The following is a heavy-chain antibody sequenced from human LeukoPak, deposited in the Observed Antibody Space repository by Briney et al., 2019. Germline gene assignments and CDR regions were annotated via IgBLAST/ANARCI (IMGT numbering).Heavy chain of an antibody. Sequence: GGALRLSCSTSGFTFSRFNLHWVRQGPGKGLEWVAVIWHDGSNKYYTDSVKGRFTIFRDDSKNTLYLQMNSLEAEDTAVYYCARPDYGASGDYWGQGTLVTVSS. V-gene: IGHV3-33*01. J-gene: IGHJ4*02. D-gene: IGHD4-17*01. CDR2: IWHDGSNK. CDR1: GFTFSRFN. CDR3: ARPDYGASGDY.